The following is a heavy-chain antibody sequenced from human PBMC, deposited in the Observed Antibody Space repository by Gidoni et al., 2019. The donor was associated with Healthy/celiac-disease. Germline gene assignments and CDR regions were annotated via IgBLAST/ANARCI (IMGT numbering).Heavy chain of an antibody. CDR3: AKDPLSIVGATNDY. D-gene: IGHD1-26*01. J-gene: IGHJ4*02. Sequence: EVQLLESVGGLVQPGGSLRLSCAASGFTFSSYAMSWVRQAPGKGLEWVSAISGSGGSTYYADSLKGRFTIARDNSKNTLYLQMNSLRAEDTAVYYCAKDPLSIVGATNDYWGQGTLVTVSS. CDR2: ISGSGGST. CDR1: GFTFSSYA. V-gene: IGHV3-23*01.